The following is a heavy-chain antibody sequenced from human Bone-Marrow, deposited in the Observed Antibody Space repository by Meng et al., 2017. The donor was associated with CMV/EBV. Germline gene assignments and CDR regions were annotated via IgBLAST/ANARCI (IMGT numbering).Heavy chain of an antibody. CDR3: TRDRAGGVYSYYYGMYV. CDR1: GYSISSGFY. D-gene: IGHD1-14*01. CDR2: IYYSGNT. J-gene: IGHJ6*02. Sequence: GSLRLSCNVSGYSISSGFYWGWIRQSPGKGLEWIGHIYYSGNTNYSPSLKSRVTMSVDTSRNQFSLKLNPVTAADTAVYYCTRDRAGGVYSYYYGMYVWGQGTTVTVSS. V-gene: IGHV4-61*01.